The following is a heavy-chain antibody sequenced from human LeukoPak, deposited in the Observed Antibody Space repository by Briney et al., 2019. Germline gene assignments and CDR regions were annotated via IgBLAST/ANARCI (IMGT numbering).Heavy chain of an antibody. CDR1: GFTFSLYS. D-gene: IGHD3-16*01. CDR2: ITSGSSTI. Sequence: GGSLRLSCAASGFTFSLYSMNWVRQAPGKGLEWVSYITSGSSTIYYADSVKGRFTISRDNAKNSLFLQMNSLRAGDTAVYYCARDGGGDYWGQGTLVTVSS. J-gene: IGHJ4*02. V-gene: IGHV3-48*01. CDR3: ARDGGGDY.